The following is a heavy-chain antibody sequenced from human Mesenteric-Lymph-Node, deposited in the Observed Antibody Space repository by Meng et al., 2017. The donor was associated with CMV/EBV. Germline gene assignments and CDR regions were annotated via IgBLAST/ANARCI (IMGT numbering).Heavy chain of an antibody. J-gene: IGHJ4*02. CDR2: SSTSGSTT. D-gene: IGHD1-7*01. V-gene: IGHV3-48*03. CDR3: AILAPWNYGSIIDY. Sequence: GESLKISCAASGFTISSYEMNWVRQAPGKGLEWVAVSSTSGSTTYYADSVKGRFIISRDNTKNSVYLQMNSLRVEDTAVYFCAILAPWNYGSIIDYWGQGTLVTVSS. CDR1: GFTISSYE.